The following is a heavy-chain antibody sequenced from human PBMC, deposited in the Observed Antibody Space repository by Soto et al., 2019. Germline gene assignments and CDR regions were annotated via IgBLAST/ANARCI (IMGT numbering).Heavy chain of an antibody. CDR2: IYWDNGD. CDR1: GFSLTTTRVG. CDR3: ERVLITFGRLMEKDGFDV. V-gene: IGHV2-5*02. D-gene: IGHD3-16*01. Sequence: QITLKESGPMLVKPTQTLTLTCAFSGFSLTTTRVGVGWIRQPSGKALEWLAVIYWDNGDRDSPSLKSRLPITQDTSNNWLALSMVNKDPVDTGPYYCERVLITFGRLMEKDGFDVWRQGRMVTHSS. J-gene: IGHJ3*01.